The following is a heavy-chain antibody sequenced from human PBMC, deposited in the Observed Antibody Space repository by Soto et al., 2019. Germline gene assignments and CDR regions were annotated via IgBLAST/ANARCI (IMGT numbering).Heavy chain of an antibody. J-gene: IGHJ6*02. V-gene: IGHV1-69*14. CDR2: IIPIFGTA. Sequence: QVQLVQSGAEVKKPGSSVKVSCKASGGTFSSYAISWVRQAPGQGLEWMGGIIPIFGTANYAQKFQGRVTITADKSTNTAYMEQSSLRAEDTAVYYCAREQDLLGYYDGKDLWGQGTTVTVSS. CDR1: GGTFSSYA. CDR3: AREQDLLGYYDGKDL. D-gene: IGHD2-21*01.